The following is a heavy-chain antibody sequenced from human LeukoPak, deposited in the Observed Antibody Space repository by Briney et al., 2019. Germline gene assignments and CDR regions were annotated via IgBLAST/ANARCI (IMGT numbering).Heavy chain of an antibody. V-gene: IGHV4-38-2*01. D-gene: IGHD2-2*02. J-gene: IGHJ3*02. CDR3: ALNPGGGYCSSTSCYISAFDI. CDR1: GYSISSGYY. CDR2: IYHSGST. Sequence: SETLSLTCAVSGYSISSGYYWGWIRQPPGKGLEWIGSIYHSGSTYYNPSLKSRATISVDTSKNQFSLKLSSVTAADTAVYYCALNPGGGYCSSTSCYISAFDIWGQGTMVTVSS.